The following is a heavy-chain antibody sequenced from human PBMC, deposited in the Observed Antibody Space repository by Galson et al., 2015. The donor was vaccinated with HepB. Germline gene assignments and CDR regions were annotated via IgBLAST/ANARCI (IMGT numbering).Heavy chain of an antibody. J-gene: IGHJ6*02. CDR2: IRSKPNNYAT. CDR3: TRGGTIFNDAMDV. CDR1: GFTFSGSA. Sequence: SLRLSCAASGFTFSGSAMHWVRQTSGKGLEWVGCIRSKPNNYATTYAASVRGRFTLSRDDSKNTSYLQMNSLKTEDTAVYYCTRGGTIFNDAMDVWGQGTTVTVSS. V-gene: IGHV3-73*01. D-gene: IGHD1-7*01.